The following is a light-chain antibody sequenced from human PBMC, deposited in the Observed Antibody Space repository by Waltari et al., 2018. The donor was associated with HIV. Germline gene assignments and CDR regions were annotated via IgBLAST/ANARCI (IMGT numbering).Light chain of an antibody. CDR3: AARDDSLNGYV. CDR1: SSNIGNNT. CDR2: SNN. J-gene: IGLJ1*01. Sequence: QSVLTQPPSASGTPGPRVTISCSGSSSNIGNNTVNWYQQLPGTAPKLLIYSNNQRPSGVPDRFSGSKSGTSASLAISGLQSEDEADYYCAARDDSLNGYVFGTGTKVTVL. V-gene: IGLV1-44*01.